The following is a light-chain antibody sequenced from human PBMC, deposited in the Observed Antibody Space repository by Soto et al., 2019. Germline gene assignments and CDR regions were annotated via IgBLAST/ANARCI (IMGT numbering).Light chain of an antibody. J-gene: IGKJ4*01. CDR2: GAS. CDR1: QSVISKY. CDR3: QQYGTSPTLP. Sequence: EIVLTQSPGTLSLSPGERATLSCRASQSVISKYLAWYQQKPGQAPRLLIYGASTRATGIPNRFSGSGSGTDFTLTISRLEPEDFAVYYCQQYGTSPTLPFGGGTKVEIK. V-gene: IGKV3-20*01.